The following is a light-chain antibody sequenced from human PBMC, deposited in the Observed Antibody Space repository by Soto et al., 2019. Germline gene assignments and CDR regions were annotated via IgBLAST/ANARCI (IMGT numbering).Light chain of an antibody. CDR1: QDISNQ. CDR2: AAS. J-gene: IGKJ5*01. V-gene: IGKV1-9*01. CDR3: QQLKSYPIT. Sequence: DIQITQSPSPLLPSLEARFPIPCQASQDISNQLAWYQQKPGKAPKLLIYAASTLQSGVPLRFSGSASGTEFTLTIISLQPEDFATYYCQQLKSYPITFGQGTRLEIK.